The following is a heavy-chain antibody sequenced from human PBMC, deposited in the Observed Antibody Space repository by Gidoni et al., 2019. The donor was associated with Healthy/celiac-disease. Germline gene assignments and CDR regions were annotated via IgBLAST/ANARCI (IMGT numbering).Heavy chain of an antibody. CDR3: ARGSSSWYDHYFDY. Sequence: QVQLQVSGPGLAKPSETLSLTCTVSGGSISSYYWSWIRQPAGKGLEWIGRIYTSGSTNYNPSLKSRVTMSVDTSKNQFSLKLSSVTAADTAVYYCARGSSSWYDHYFDYWGQGTLVTVSS. V-gene: IGHV4-4*07. CDR2: IYTSGST. D-gene: IGHD6-13*01. CDR1: GGSISSYY. J-gene: IGHJ4*02.